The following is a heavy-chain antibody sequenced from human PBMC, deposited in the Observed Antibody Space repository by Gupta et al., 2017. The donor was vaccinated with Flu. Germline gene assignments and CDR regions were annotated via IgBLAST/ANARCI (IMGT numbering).Heavy chain of an antibody. J-gene: IGHJ4*02. CDR3: TTPFGSGRY. V-gene: IGHV3-49*04. CDR1: GLTFRDYG. Sequence: EVQLVESGGGLAQPGRSLRLSCTASGLTFRDYGMHWVRQAPGKGLEWIGFIRKTDYGGTTEYAASVRGRFSISRDDSKSVVYLQMNSLRAEDTGTYYCTTPFGSGRYWGQGTLVTAPS. CDR2: IRKTDYGGTT. D-gene: IGHD3-10*01.